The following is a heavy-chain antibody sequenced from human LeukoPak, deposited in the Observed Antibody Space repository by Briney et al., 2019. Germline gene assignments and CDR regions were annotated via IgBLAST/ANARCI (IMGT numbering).Heavy chain of an antibody. V-gene: IGHV1-46*01. D-gene: IGHD1-26*01. CDR2: INPSGGNT. J-gene: IGHJ4*02. CDR3: AREGGSYTEYYFDY. CDR1: GYTFTRYY. Sequence: ASVKVSCKASGYTFTRYYMHWVRQAPGQGLEGMGIINPSGGNTNYAQKFQGRVTMTRDMSTSTVYMELSSLRSEDTAVYYCAREGGSYTEYYFDYWGQGTLVTVSS.